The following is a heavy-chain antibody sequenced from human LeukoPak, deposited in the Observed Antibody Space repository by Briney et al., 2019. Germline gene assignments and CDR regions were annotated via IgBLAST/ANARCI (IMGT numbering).Heavy chain of an antibody. CDR3: ARADYCSSTSCPPHYFDY. CDR2: ISAYNGNT. Sequence: ASVKVSCKASGYTFTSYGISWVRQAPGQGLEWMGWISAYNGNTNYAQKLRGRVTMTTDTSTSTAYMELRSLRSDDTAVYYCARADYCSSTSCPPHYFDYWGQGTLVTVSS. CDR1: GYTFTSYG. D-gene: IGHD2-2*01. J-gene: IGHJ4*02. V-gene: IGHV1-18*01.